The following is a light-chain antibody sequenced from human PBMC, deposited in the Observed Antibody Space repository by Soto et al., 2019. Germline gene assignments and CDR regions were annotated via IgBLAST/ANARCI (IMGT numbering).Light chain of an antibody. CDR3: QQLNTYPVT. CDR1: QGVSSY. CDR2: AAS. V-gene: IGKV1-9*01. J-gene: IGKJ4*01. Sequence: IQLTQSPSSLSASVGDSVTITCRASQGVSSYLSWYQQKPGRAPILLISAASTLQSGVPARFSGSGSGTDFTLSITSLQPEDFATYYCQQLNTYPVTFGRGTKVEIK.